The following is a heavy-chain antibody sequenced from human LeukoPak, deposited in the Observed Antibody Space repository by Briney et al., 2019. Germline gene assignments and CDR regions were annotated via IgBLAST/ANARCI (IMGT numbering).Heavy chain of an antibody. V-gene: IGHV6-1*01. Sequence: SQTLSLTCAISGDSVSSNTAAWNWIRQSPSRGLEWLGWTFYRSNWYDDYAASVKSRMTINPDTSKNQFSLHLKSVTPEDTAVYYCAREVAGTWAFDIWGQGTRVTVSS. CDR2: TFYRSNWYD. CDR1: GDSVSSNTAA. D-gene: IGHD6-19*01. J-gene: IGHJ3*02. CDR3: AREVAGTWAFDI.